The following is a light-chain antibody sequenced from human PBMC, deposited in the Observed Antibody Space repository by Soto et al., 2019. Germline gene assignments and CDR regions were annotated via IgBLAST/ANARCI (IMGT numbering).Light chain of an antibody. J-gene: IGKJ1*01. CDR1: QSVNSN. V-gene: IGKV3-15*01. CDR2: GAS. Sequence: EIVMTQSPATLSVSPGERATLSCRASQSVNSNLAWYQQKPGQAPRLLIYGASTRATGVPARFSGSGSGTEFTLTVSSLQSEDFAVYLFQQYNNWPTFGQGTKVEIK. CDR3: QQYNNWPT.